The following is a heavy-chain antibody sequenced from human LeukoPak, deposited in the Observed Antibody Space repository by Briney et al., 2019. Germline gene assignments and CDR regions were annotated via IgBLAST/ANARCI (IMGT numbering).Heavy chain of an antibody. Sequence: PGGSLTLSCAASGFTLNNYWASWVRHAPGKGLEWVDNIKQDGSGNYVDSVKGRVTISRDNAKNSLYPQMNSLRVDDTAVYYCARGSYWGGDYWGQGTLVTVSS. CDR2: IKQDGSGN. V-gene: IGHV3-7*01. J-gene: IGHJ4*02. CDR3: ARGSYWGGDY. CDR1: GFTLNNYW. D-gene: IGHD7-27*01.